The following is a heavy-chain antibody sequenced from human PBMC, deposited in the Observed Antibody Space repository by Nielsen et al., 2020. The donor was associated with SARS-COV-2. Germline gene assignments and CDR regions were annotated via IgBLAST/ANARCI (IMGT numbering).Heavy chain of an antibody. V-gene: IGHV3-7*02. CDR2: INQDGSEK. D-gene: IGHD4-11*01. Sequence: GESLKISCAASGFTFSSYWMSWVRQAPGKGLEWVANINQDGSEKYYVDSVKGRFTISRDNSKNTLYLQMNSLRAEDTAVYYCARASDYSNYDAFDIWGQGTMVTVSS. CDR3: ARASDYSNYDAFDI. J-gene: IGHJ3*02. CDR1: GFTFSSYW.